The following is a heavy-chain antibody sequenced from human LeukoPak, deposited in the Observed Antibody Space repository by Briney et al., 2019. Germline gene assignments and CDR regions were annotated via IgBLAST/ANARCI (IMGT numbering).Heavy chain of an antibody. CDR2: INPNSGGT. J-gene: IGHJ4*02. CDR1: GYTFTGYY. Sequence: ASVKVSCKASGYTFTGYYMHWVRQAPGQGLEWMGWINPNSGGTSYAQKFQGRVTMTRDTSISTAYMELSRLRSDDTAVYYCARQGSSGYPRPYYFDYWGQGTLVTVSS. CDR3: ARQGSSGYPRPYYFDY. V-gene: IGHV1-2*02. D-gene: IGHD3-22*01.